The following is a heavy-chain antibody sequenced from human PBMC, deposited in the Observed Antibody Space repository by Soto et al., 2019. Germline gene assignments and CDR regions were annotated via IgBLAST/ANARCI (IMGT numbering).Heavy chain of an antibody. J-gene: IGHJ5*02. CDR1: GGSISGYY. CDR3: ERVWHSSQTAWSDL. Sequence: PSETLSLTCSVSGGSISGYYGSWIRQPPGKGLEWIGYIYYSGSTTYNPSLKSRVIISVDRSKNQFSLNLNSVTAADTAVYFCERVWHSSQTAWSDLWGQGTLVTVSS. V-gene: IGHV4-59*01. D-gene: IGHD3-22*01. CDR2: IYYSGST.